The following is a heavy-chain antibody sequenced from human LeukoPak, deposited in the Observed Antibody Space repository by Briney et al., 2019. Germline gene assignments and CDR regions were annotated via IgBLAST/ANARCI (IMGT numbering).Heavy chain of an antibody. D-gene: IGHD3-10*01. CDR2: ISSSGSTI. CDR1: GFTFSDYY. Sequence: GGSLRLSCAASGFTFSDYYMSWIRQAPGKGLEWVSYISSSGSTIYYADSVKGRFTISRDNAKNSLYLQMSSLRAEDTAVYFCARPYYYSSGSFPYWGQGTQVTVSS. J-gene: IGHJ4*02. CDR3: ARPYYYSSGSFPY. V-gene: IGHV3-11*04.